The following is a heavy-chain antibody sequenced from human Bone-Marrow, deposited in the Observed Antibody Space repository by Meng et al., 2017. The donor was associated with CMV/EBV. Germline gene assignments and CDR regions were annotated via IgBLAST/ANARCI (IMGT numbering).Heavy chain of an antibody. CDR2: IKQDGSEK. D-gene: IGHD3-3*01. CDR3: ARDVGWFAHDY. V-gene: IGHV3-7*01. J-gene: IGHJ4*02. Sequence: GESLKISCAASGFTFSSYWMSWVRQAPGKGLEWVANIKQDGSEKYYVDSVKGRFTISRDNAKNSLYLQMNSLRAEDTAVYYCARDVGWFAHDYWGQGTLVTVSS. CDR1: GFTFSSYW.